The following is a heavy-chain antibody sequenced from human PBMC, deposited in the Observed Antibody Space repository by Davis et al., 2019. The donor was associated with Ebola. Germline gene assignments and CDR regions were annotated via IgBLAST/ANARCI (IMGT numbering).Heavy chain of an antibody. Sequence: GESLKISCAASGFTFSSYWMHWVRQAPGKGLVWVSRINSDGSSTSYADSVKGRFTISRDNSKNTLYLQMNSLRAEDTAVYYCARASPDYGDYDYFDYWGQGTLVTVSS. CDR2: INSDGSST. CDR3: ARASPDYGDYDYFDY. J-gene: IGHJ4*02. CDR1: GFTFSSYW. D-gene: IGHD4-17*01. V-gene: IGHV3-74*01.